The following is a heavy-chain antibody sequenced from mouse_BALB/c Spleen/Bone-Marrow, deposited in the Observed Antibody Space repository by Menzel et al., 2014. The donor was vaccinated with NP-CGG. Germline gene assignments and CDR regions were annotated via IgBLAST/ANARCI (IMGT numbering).Heavy chain of an antibody. CDR3: ARPTMITTGYYYAMDY. V-gene: IGHV5-17*02. CDR2: ISSGSSTI. Sequence: EVKLMESGGGLVQPGGSRKVSCAASGFTFSSFGMHWVRQAPEKGLEWVAYISSGSSTIYYADTVKGRLTISRDNPKDTLFLQMTSLRSEDTAMYYCARPTMITTGYYYAMDYWGQGTSVTVSS. CDR1: GFTFSSFG. D-gene: IGHD2-4*01. J-gene: IGHJ4*01.